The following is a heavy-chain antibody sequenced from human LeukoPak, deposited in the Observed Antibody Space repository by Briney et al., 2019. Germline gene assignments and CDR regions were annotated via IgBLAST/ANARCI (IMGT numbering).Heavy chain of an antibody. J-gene: IGHJ4*02. CDR2: INHSGST. Sequence: PSETLSLTCAVYGGSFSGYYWSWIRQPPGKGLEWIGQINHSGSTNYNPSLKSRVTISVDTSKIQFSLKLSSVTAADTAVYYCARGRGGYYGSGSPKWVDYWGQGTLVTVSS. V-gene: IGHV4-34*01. D-gene: IGHD3-10*01. CDR3: ARGRGGYYGSGSPKWVDY. CDR1: GGSFSGYY.